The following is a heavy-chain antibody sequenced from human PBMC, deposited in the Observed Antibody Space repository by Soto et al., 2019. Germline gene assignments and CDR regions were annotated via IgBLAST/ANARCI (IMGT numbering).Heavy chain of an antibody. V-gene: IGHV3-21*01. CDR1: GPTFSTYG. J-gene: IGHJ4*02. CDR3: ARDESAGSSTSN. D-gene: IGHD2-2*01. CDR2: ITSSGSYI. Sequence: DVQLVESGGGLVKPGGSLRLSCVASGPTFSTYGMNWIRQTPGKGLEWVSSITSSGSYIHYADSVQGRFTVSRDNDKNSMYLQMNSLRVEDTAVYFCARDESAGSSTSNWGQGTLVTVSS.